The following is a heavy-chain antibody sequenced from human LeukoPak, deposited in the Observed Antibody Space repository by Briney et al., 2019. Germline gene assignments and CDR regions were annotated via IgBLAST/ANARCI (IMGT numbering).Heavy chain of an antibody. J-gene: IGHJ4*02. CDR1: GGSISSYY. V-gene: IGHV4-59*04. CDR3: AGFTFFRGVITFDY. D-gene: IGHD3-10*01. Sequence: SETLSLTCTVSGGSISSYYWSWIRQPPGKGLEWIGSVDHSGGTYYNPSLRSRVSISVDTSKNQFSLKLSSVTAADTAVYSCAGFTFFRGVITFDYWGQGTLVTVSS. CDR2: VDHSGGT.